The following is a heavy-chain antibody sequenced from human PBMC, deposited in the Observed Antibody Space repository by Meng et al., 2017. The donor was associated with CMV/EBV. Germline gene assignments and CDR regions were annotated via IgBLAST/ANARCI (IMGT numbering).Heavy chain of an antibody. CDR2: IADSRNT. D-gene: IGHD1-26*01. CDR3: AREVGAPYFDM. Sequence: SETLSLTCAVSGASVSRGYYWAWIRQPPGKRLEWIGSIADSRNTYYTPSLQSRVTIAVDTSKIQFSLKLTSVTAADTAVYFCAREVGAPYFDMWGQGTTVTVSS. V-gene: IGHV4-38-2*02. J-gene: IGHJ3*02. CDR1: GASVSRGYY.